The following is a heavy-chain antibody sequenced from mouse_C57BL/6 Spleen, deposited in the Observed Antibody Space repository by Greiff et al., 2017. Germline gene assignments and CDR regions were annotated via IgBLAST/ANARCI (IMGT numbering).Heavy chain of an antibody. CDR2: IRNKANGYTT. D-gene: IGHD1-1*01. J-gene: IGHJ2*01. V-gene: IGHV7-3*01. CDR3: ARYDGSLWYFDY. CDR1: GFTFTDSY. Sequence: DVQLVESGGGLVQPGGSLSLSCAASGFTFTDSYMSWVRQPPGKALEWLGFIRNKANGYTTEYSASVKGRFTISRDNSQSILYLQMNALRAEDSATYYCARYDGSLWYFDYWGQGTTLTVSS.